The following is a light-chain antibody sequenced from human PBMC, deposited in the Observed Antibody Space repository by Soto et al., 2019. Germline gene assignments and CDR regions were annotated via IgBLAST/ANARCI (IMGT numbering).Light chain of an antibody. CDR1: QSVSSTY. CDR3: QQYGRSPGLIT. CDR2: EAS. V-gene: IGKV3-20*01. J-gene: IGKJ3*01. Sequence: EIVLTQSPGTLSLSPGERATLSCRASQSVSSTYLAWYQQKPGQAPRLLIYEASIRATGIPDRFSGSGSGTDFTLTISRLEPEDFVVYYCQQYGRSPGLITFGPGTKVDIK.